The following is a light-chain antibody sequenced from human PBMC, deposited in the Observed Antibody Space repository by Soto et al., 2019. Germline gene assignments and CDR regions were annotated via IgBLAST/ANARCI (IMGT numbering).Light chain of an antibody. J-gene: IGLJ1*01. CDR3: CSYACSYTPYV. V-gene: IGLV2-11*01. Sequence: QSALTQPRSVSGSPGQSVTISCTGTSSDVGGYNYVSWYQHHPGKAPKLMIYDVSKRPSGVPDRFSGSKSGNTASLTISGLQAEDEADYYCCSYACSYTPYVFGTGTKLTVL. CDR2: DVS. CDR1: SSDVGGYNY.